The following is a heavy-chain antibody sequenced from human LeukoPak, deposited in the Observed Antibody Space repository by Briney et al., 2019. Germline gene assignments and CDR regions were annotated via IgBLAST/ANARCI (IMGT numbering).Heavy chain of an antibody. CDR3: ARDRLAASWCAFDY. CDR1: VYTFTRYY. CDR2: INPGGCGT. Sequence: GAPVKSSCKASVYTFTRYYMHWVRQPPGQGLEWMGIINPGGCGTSYAQKFQGRDSMTRDTYTSALYVELRSLTSEDTAVYYCARDRLAASWCAFDYWGQGTLVTLSS. J-gene: IGHJ4*02. V-gene: IGHV1-46*01. D-gene: IGHD2-8*02.